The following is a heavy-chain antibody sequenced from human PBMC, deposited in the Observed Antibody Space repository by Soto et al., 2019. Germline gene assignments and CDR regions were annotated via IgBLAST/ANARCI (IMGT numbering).Heavy chain of an antibody. CDR3: ATRPLLAGAP. D-gene: IGHD2-15*01. J-gene: IGHJ3*01. CDR2: IYSGGST. V-gene: IGHV3-53*01. Sequence: EVQLVESGGGLIQPGGSLRLSCAASGFTFSSNDMNWVRQAPGKGLEWVSLIYSGGSTYYADSVKGRFTISRDNSKITLYLQMSSLSAEDTAVYYCATRPLLAGAPWWQGTVVTVSP. CDR1: GFTFSSND.